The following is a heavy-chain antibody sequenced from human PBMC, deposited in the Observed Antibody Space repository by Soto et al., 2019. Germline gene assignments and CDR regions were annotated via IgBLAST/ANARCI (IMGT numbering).Heavy chain of an antibody. CDR2: ISSSTTNT. CDR3: ARGGGDYGMDV. J-gene: IGHJ6*02. V-gene: IGHV3-11*06. D-gene: IGHD4-17*01. CDR1: GFTFSDYY. Sequence: QVQLVESGGGLVKPGGSLRLSCAASGFTFSDYYMTWIRQAPGKGLEWVSYISSSTTNTNYADSLKGRFTISRDNAKKSVYLQMNSLRAEDTAVSYCARGGGDYGMDVWGQGTPVTVS.